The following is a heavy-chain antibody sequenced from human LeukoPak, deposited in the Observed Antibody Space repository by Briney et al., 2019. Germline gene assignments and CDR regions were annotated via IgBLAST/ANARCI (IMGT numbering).Heavy chain of an antibody. Sequence: GGSLRLSCAASGFTFSSYAMSWVRQAPGKGLEWVSYISSSSSTIYYADSVKGRFTISRDNAKNSLYLQMNSLRAEDTAVYYCARDLRYYYDSSGDIWGQGTMVTVSS. D-gene: IGHD3-22*01. J-gene: IGHJ3*02. CDR2: ISSSSSTI. CDR3: ARDLRYYYDSSGDI. V-gene: IGHV3-48*01. CDR1: GFTFSSYA.